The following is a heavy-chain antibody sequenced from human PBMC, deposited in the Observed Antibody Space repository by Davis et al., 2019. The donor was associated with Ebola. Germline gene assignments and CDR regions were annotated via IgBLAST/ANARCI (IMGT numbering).Heavy chain of an antibody. CDR1: GGSISSGGYY. CDR2: IYYSGST. D-gene: IGHD2-2*01. J-gene: IGHJ6*02. CDR3: ARDQLVPAENYYYYGMDV. Sequence: PSETLSLTCTVSGGSISSGGYYWSWIRQHPGKGLEWIGYIYYSGSTYYNPSLKSRVTISVDTSKNQFSLKLSSVTAADTAVYYCARDQLVPAENYYYYGMDVWGQGTTVTVSS. V-gene: IGHV4-31*03.